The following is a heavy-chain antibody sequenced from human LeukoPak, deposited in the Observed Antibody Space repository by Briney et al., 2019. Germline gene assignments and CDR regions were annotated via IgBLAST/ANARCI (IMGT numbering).Heavy chain of an antibody. J-gene: IGHJ5*02. Sequence: GGSLRLSCAASEFTVSTNYMTWVRQAPGKGLEWVSVIYRDGNTYYADTVEGRFTISRDNSKNTLYLQMDSLRAEDTAVYYCAAQALAGKGNYFDPWGQGTLVTVSS. CDR1: EFTVSTNY. CDR2: IYRDGNT. CDR3: AAQALAGKGNYFDP. D-gene: IGHD6-19*01. V-gene: IGHV3-53*01.